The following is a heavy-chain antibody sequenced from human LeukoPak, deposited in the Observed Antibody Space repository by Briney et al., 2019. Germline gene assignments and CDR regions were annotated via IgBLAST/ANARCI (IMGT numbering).Heavy chain of an antibody. CDR1: GGSISSGSYY. Sequence: PSQTLSLTCTVSGGSISSGSYYWSWIRQPAGKGLEWIGRIYTSGSTNYNPSLKSRVTISVDMSKNQFSLKLSSVTAADTAVYYCASTRGFFDYWGQGTLVTVSS. CDR3: ASTRGFFDY. V-gene: IGHV4-61*02. CDR2: IYTSGST. J-gene: IGHJ4*02.